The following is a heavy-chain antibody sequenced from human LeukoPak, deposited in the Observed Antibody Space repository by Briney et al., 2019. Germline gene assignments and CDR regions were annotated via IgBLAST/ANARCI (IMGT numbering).Heavy chain of an antibody. CDR2: ISVGGGDT. CDR1: GFIFSSYV. Sequence: GGSLRLSCEASGFIFSSYVMGWVRQAPGEGLEWVSSISVGGGDTFTADSVKGRFTITRENSKNTLYLQMMGLRVEDTAIYYCAKLNLGEMAYFDSWGQGILVTLSS. J-gene: IGHJ4*02. CDR3: AKLNLGEMAYFDS. V-gene: IGHV3-23*01. D-gene: IGHD2-21*01.